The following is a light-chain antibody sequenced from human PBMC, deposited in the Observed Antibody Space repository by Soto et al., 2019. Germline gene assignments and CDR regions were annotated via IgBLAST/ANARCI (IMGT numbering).Light chain of an antibody. CDR1: TSDIGGYNY. V-gene: IGLV2-8*01. CDR2: EVN. Sequence: QSVLTQPPSASGSPGQSVAISCTGTTSDIGGYNYVSWYQQLPGKAPKLMIYEVNKRPSGVPDRFSGSKSGNTASLTVSGFQAADGDDYYCSSHGGNSPYVFGTGTKFTVL. CDR3: SSHGGNSPYV. J-gene: IGLJ1*01.